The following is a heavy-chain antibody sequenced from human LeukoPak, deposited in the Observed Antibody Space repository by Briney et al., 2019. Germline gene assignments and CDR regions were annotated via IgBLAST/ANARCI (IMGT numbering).Heavy chain of an antibody. CDR3: ARDLYCSSTSCYAPFDY. D-gene: IGHD2-2*01. V-gene: IGHV3-30*06. CDR2: ISYDGSNK. Sequence: GGSLRLSCEASTFTFSSYGMHWVRQAPGKGLEWVAVISYDGSNKYYADSVKGRFTISRDNSKNTLYLQMNSLRAEDAAVYYCARDLYCSSTSCYAPFDYWGQGTLVTVSP. CDR1: TFTFSSYG. J-gene: IGHJ4*02.